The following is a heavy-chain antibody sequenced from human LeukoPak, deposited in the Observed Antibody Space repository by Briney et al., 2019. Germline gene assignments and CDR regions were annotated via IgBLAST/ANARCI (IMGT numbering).Heavy chain of an antibody. CDR3: ARRGGWELLASDAFDI. V-gene: IGHV1-46*01. Sequence: ASVKVSCKASGYTFTSYYMHWVRPAPGQGLAWMGIINPRGGSTSYAQKCQRRVTMTRDTSTSTVYMELSSLRAEDTAVYYCARRGGWELLASDAFDIWGQGTMVTVSS. CDR1: GYTFTSYY. D-gene: IGHD1-26*01. J-gene: IGHJ3*02. CDR2: INPRGGST.